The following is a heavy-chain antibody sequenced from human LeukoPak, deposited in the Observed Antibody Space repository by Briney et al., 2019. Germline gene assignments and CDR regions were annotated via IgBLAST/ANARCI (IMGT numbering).Heavy chain of an antibody. CDR3: ARDRSGYYSFVY. Sequence: SQTLSLTCSVSGGSISSGVYYWSWIRQHPGKGLEWIGYIYYSGRTYYNPSLKSRVSISVDTSKNQFSLKLSSVTAADTAVYYCARDRSGYYSFVYWGQGTLVTVSS. V-gene: IGHV4-31*03. J-gene: IGHJ4*02. D-gene: IGHD3-22*01. CDR2: IYYSGRT. CDR1: GGSISSGVYY.